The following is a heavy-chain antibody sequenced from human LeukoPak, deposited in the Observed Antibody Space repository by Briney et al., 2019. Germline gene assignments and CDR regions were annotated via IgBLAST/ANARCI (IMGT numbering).Heavy chain of an antibody. D-gene: IGHD3-10*01. J-gene: IGHJ3*02. CDR3: ARVGSHAFDT. V-gene: IGHV4-30-2*01. CDR1: GGSISSGGYY. CDR2: IYHSGST. Sequence: SETLSLTCTVSGGSISSGGYYWSWIRQPPGKGLEWIGYIYHSGSTYYNPSLKSRVTISVDRSKNQFSLKLSSVTAADTAVYYCARVGSHAFDTGGQGTMFTVSP.